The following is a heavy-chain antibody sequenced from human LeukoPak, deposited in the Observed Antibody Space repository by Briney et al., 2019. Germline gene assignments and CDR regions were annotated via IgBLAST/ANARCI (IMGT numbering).Heavy chain of an antibody. J-gene: IGHJ4*02. Sequence: GGSLKLSCVASGLTVGISYINWVRQAPGRGLEWVSVIYSSGSAFYTDSVKGRFTISRDNSKNTLYLQMNSLRAEDTAVYYCAKWVYSSGWDLIDYWGQGTLVTVSS. CDR1: GLTVGISY. D-gene: IGHD6-19*01. CDR2: IYSSGSA. V-gene: IGHV3-53*01. CDR3: AKWVYSSGWDLIDY.